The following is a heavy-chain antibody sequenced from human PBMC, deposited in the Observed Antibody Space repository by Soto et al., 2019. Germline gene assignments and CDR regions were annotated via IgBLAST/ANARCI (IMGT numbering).Heavy chain of an antibody. J-gene: IGHJ6*01. D-gene: IGHD3-10*01. CDR3: ARQGFGALHDLVDV. CDR2: VHDSWGP. V-gene: IGHV4-59*08. CDR1: GGSISSYY. Sequence: PSETLSLTCTVSGGSISSYYWSWIRQTPGKGLEWIGYVHDSWGPNYNPSLNSRVAISLDTSKSQFSLKLTSVTATDTAVYYWARQGFGALHDLVDVWGKETTVTVAS.